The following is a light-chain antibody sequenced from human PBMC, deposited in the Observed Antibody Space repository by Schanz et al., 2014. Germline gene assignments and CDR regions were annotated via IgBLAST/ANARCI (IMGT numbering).Light chain of an antibody. CDR2: DAS. CDR1: QSVSSN. J-gene: IGKJ1*01. Sequence: ENVVTQSPATLSVSPGESATLSCRASQSVSSNLAWYQQKPGQAPRLLIYDASNRATGIPARFSGSGSGTDFTLTITRLEPEDFAVYYCQQYDSSPVTFGQGTKVKSN. V-gene: IGKV3-20*01. CDR3: QQYDSSPVT.